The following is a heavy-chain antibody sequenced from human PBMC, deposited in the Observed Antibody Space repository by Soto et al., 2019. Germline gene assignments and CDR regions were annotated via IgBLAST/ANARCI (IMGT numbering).Heavy chain of an antibody. CDR3: AREDRDRENGLVPAAMDGIDV. CDR1: VSSFSRYS. CDR2: IIPIFGIE. V-gene: IGHV1-69*08. Sequence: QVQLMQSGVAVKKPGSSVQVSCKASVSSFSRYSITWMRQDPRHGLEWIVRIIPIFGIESYEQKFQGRVTFPADEPTGPVYLELSSLRCDDTAAYYCAREDRDRENGLVPAAMDGIDVWGQGTTGTFSS. J-gene: IGHJ6*02. D-gene: IGHD2-2*01.